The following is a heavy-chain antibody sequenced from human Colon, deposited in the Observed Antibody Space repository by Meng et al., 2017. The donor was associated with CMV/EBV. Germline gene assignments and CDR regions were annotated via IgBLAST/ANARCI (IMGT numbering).Heavy chain of an antibody. CDR2: IRTKTCGGTT. CDR1: GFTFSDYA. J-gene: IGHJ4*02. Sequence: GESLKISCATSGFTFSDYAVSWVRQAPGKGLEWVGLIRTKTCGGTTEYAASVKGRFTISRDDYKNIAYLQMSSLRNEDTAVYYCTRYQGPTYRRDYWGQGTLVTVSS. V-gene: IGHV3-49*04. D-gene: IGHD2-2*02. CDR3: TRYQGPTYRRDY.